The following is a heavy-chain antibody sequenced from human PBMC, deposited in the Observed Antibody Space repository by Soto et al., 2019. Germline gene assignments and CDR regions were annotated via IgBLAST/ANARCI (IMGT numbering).Heavy chain of an antibody. D-gene: IGHD3-3*01. CDR1: GFTFSSYA. Sequence: PGGSLRLSCAASGFTFSSYAMSWVRQAPGKGLEWVSAISGSGGSTYYADSVKGRFTISRDNSKNTLYLQMNSLRAEDTAVYYCADSYDFWSGYYTAPFDYWGQGTLVTVSS. V-gene: IGHV3-23*01. J-gene: IGHJ4*02. CDR3: ADSYDFWSGYYTAPFDY. CDR2: ISGSGGST.